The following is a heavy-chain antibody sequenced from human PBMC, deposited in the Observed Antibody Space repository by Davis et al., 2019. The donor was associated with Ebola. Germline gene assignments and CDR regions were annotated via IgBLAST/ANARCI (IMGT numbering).Heavy chain of an antibody. CDR1: GYSFTRYY. Sequence: ASVKVSCKASGYSFTRYYIHWVRQAPGQGSEWMGIINPGGGSTTYAQKFQGRVTMTRDTSTSTVYMELNNLRSEDTAMYYCARLGQQLLLGDWDYWGQGTLVTVSS. CDR2: INPGGGST. CDR3: ARLGQQLLLGDWDY. V-gene: IGHV1-46*01. D-gene: IGHD1-26*01. J-gene: IGHJ4*02.